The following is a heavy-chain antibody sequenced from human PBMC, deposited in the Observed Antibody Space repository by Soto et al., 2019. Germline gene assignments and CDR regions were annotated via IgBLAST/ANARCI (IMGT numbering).Heavy chain of an antibody. Sequence: PGGSLRLSCAASGFTFSSYAMSWVRQAPGKGLEWVSAISGSGGSTYYADSVKGRFTISRDNSKNTLYLQMNSLRAEDTAVYYCAKSQSGASGEDSSSWYPDYYYYGMDVWGQGTTVTVSS. V-gene: IGHV3-23*01. J-gene: IGHJ6*02. CDR1: GFTFSSYA. CDR3: AKSQSGASGEDSSSWYPDYYYYGMDV. CDR2: ISGSGGST. D-gene: IGHD6-13*01.